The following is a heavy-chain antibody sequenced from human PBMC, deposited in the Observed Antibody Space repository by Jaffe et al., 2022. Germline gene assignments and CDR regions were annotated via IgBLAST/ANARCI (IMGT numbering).Heavy chain of an antibody. CDR1: GGSFSGYY. CDR3: ARVELLWFGELWGWFDP. CDR2: INHSGST. Sequence: QVQLQQWGAGLLKPSETLSLTCAVYGGSFSGYYWSWIRQPPGKGLEWIGEINHSGSTNYNPSLKSRVTISVDTSKNQFSLKLSSVTAADTAVYYCARVELLWFGELWGWFDPWGQGTLVTVSS. D-gene: IGHD3-10*01. J-gene: IGHJ5*02. V-gene: IGHV4-34*01.